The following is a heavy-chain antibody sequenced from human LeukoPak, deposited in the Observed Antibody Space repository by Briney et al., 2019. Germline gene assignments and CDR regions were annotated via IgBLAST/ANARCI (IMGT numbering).Heavy chain of an antibody. Sequence: SETLSLTCTVSGGSISSYYWSWIRQPAGRGLEWIGRIYTSGSTNYNPSLKSRVTISVDTSKNQFSLKLSSVTAADTAVYYCAREFCGSGSCYRNWFDPWGQGTLVTVSS. CDR1: GGSISSYY. J-gene: IGHJ5*02. D-gene: IGHD3-10*01. V-gene: IGHV4-4*07. CDR2: IYTSGST. CDR3: AREFCGSGSCYRNWFDP.